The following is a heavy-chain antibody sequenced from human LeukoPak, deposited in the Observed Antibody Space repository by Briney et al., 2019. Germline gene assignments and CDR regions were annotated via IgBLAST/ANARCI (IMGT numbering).Heavy chain of an antibody. D-gene: IGHD6-6*01. V-gene: IGHV4-39*01. Sequence: SQTLSLTCTVSGGSISSSSYYWGWIRQPPGKGLEWIGSIYYSGSTYYNPSLKSRVTISVDTSKNQFSLKLSSVTAADTAVYYCARRGPIAARPTIDYWGQGTLVTVSS. CDR1: GGSISSSSYY. CDR2: IYYSGST. CDR3: ARRGPIAARPTIDY. J-gene: IGHJ4*02.